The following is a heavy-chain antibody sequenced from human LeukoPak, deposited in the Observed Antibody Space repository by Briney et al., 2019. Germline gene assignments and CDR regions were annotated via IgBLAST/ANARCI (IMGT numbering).Heavy chain of an antibody. V-gene: IGHV4-38-2*02. CDR2: IYHTGKT. Sequence: KPSETLSLTCTVSGYSISSGYFWGWIRQSPGRGLEWIGSIYHTGKTQYTPSLKSRVTISIDTSRNQFSLKLNSVTAADTAVYYCARVGGGPPIVVMAGFDYWGQGMLVAVSS. CDR3: ARVGGGPPIVVMAGFDY. CDR1: GYSISSGYF. J-gene: IGHJ4*02. D-gene: IGHD6-19*01.